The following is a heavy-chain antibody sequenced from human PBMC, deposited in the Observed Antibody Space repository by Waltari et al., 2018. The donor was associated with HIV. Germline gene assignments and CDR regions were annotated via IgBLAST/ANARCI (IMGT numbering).Heavy chain of an antibody. CDR2: MSPHSGKT. D-gene: IGHD3-3*01. CDR1: GYTFINHD. J-gene: IGHJ5*02. V-gene: IGHV1-8*01. CDR3: AISHRGAIVGDH. Sequence: QVQLVQSEAEVKQPGASVKVSCKPSGYTFINHDINWVRRAAGRGLEWMGWMSPHSGKTGFAQKFQGRDTLTGDASIDTAYLEWSGLTSQDTAGYYCAISHRGAIVGDHWGQGTPVTVSS.